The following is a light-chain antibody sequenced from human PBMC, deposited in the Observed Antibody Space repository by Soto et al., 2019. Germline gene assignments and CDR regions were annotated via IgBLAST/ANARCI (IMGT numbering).Light chain of an antibody. V-gene: IGKV1-5*01. CDR2: GAS. J-gene: IGKJ1*01. CDR1: QSIRYY. Sequence: DIQLTQSPPTLSASVGDRVTITCRASQSIRYYLAWYQQMPGKAPKLLIYGASSLQSGVQSRFSGSGSGTEFTLNITSLQPDDFATYLSQHHNSYSKTFCQRTKVEIK. CDR3: QHHNSYSKT.